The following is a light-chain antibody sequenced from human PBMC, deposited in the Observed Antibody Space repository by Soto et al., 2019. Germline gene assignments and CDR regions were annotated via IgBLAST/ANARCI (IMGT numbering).Light chain of an antibody. CDR2: GAS. CDR3: QQSYSVPYT. J-gene: IGKJ2*01. V-gene: IGKV1-39*01. Sequence: DIQMTQSPSSLSASVGDRVTITCQASQSISTYLNWYQHKSGKAPKVLIYGASSLQSGVPSRFSGSGSGTDFTLTISSLQPEDFATYYCQQSYSVPYTFGQGTKLEIK. CDR1: QSISTY.